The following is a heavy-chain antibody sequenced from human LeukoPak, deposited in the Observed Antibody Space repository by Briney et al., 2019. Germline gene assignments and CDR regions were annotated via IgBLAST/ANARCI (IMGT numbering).Heavy chain of an antibody. V-gene: IGHV4-59*01. CDR3: ARERDYGDQFFDY. CDR2: IYYSGST. CDR1: GGSISSYY. J-gene: IGHJ4*02. D-gene: IGHD4-17*01. Sequence: PSETLSLTCTVSGGSISSYYWSWIRQPPGKGLEWIGYIYYSGSTNYKPSLKSRVTMSVDTSKNQFSLRLSSVTAADTAVYYCARERDYGDQFFDYWGQGTLVTVSS.